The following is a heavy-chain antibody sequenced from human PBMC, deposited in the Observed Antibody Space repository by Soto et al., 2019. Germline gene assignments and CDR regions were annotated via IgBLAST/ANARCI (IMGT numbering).Heavy chain of an antibody. Sequence: GESLKISCAASGFTFSSYAMSWVRQAPGKGLEWVSAISGSGGSTYYADSVKGRFTISRDNSKNTLYLQMNSLGAEDTAVYYCAKSPPDIVVVVAAGEIDYWGQGTLVTVSS. J-gene: IGHJ4*02. CDR3: AKSPPDIVVVVAAGEIDY. CDR1: GFTFSSYA. D-gene: IGHD2-15*01. V-gene: IGHV3-23*01. CDR2: ISGSGGST.